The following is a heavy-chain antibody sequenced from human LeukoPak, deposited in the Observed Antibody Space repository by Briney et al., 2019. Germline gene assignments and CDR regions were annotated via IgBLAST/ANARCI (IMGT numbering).Heavy chain of an antibody. J-gene: IGHJ5*02. Sequence: GGSLRLSCAASGFTFSNAWMSWVRQAPGKGLEWVAVIWYDGSNKYYADSVKGRFTISRDNSKNTLYLQMNSLRAEDTAVYYCARDRDIVVVPAAIDPWGQGTLVTVSS. D-gene: IGHD2-2*01. CDR1: GFTFSNAW. CDR2: IWYDGSNK. V-gene: IGHV3-33*08. CDR3: ARDRDIVVVPAAIDP.